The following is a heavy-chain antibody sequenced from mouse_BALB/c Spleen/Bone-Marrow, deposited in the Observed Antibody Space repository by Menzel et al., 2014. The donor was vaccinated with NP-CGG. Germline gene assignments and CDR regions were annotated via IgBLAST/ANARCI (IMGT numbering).Heavy chain of an antibody. CDR3: ARWGYYYAMDY. Sequence: EVQLQESGGGLGQPGGSRKLSCAASGFTFSSFGMHWVRRAPEKGLEWVAYISSGSSNINYADTVKGRFTISRDNPKNTLFLQMTSLRSEDTAMYYCARWGYYYAMDYWGQGTSVTVFS. D-gene: IGHD2-2*01. V-gene: IGHV5-17*02. CDR2: ISSGSSNI. CDR1: GFTFSSFG. J-gene: IGHJ4*01.